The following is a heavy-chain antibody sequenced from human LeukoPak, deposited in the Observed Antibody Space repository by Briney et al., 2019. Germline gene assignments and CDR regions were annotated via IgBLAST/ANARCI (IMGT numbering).Heavy chain of an antibody. V-gene: IGHV1-3*01. CDR3: ASGIAAAGTYYYGMDV. D-gene: IGHD6-13*01. J-gene: IGHJ6*02. Sequence: GASVKVSCKASGYTFTSYAMHWVRQAPGQRLEWMGWINAGNGNTKYSQKFQGRVTITRDTSASTAYMELSSLRSEDTAVYYCASGIAAAGTYYYGMDVWGQGTTVTVSS. CDR2: INAGNGNT. CDR1: GYTFTSYA.